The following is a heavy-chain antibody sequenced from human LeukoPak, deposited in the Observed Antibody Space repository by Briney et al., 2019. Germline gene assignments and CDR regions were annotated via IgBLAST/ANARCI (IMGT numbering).Heavy chain of an antibody. J-gene: IGHJ4*02. CDR3: VRQPDSGRYGFDH. CDR1: GFTFKGYD. D-gene: IGHD6-19*01. Sequence: GGSLRLSCVVSGFTFKGYDIHWVRQTTGKGLEWVSAIGSGGYTYYVDSVRGRFTISREDAETSLSLQMNNLRAEDTAVYYCVRQPDSGRYGFDHWGQGTLVTVSS. CDR2: IGSGGYT. V-gene: IGHV3-13*01.